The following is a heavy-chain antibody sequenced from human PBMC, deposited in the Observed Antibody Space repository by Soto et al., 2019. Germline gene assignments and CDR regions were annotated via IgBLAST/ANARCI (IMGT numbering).Heavy chain of an antibody. CDR3: ARHHLGLLGYCSGGSCFSSWFDP. CDR1: GGSISSSSYY. D-gene: IGHD2-15*01. V-gene: IGHV4-39*01. CDR2: IYYSGST. Sequence: QLQLQESGPGLVKPSETLSLTCTVSGGSISSSSYYWGWIRQPPGKGLEWIGSIYYSGSTYYNPSLKSRVTISVDTSKNQFSLKLSSVTAADTAVYYCARHHLGLLGYCSGGSCFSSWFDPWGQGTLVTVSS. J-gene: IGHJ5*02.